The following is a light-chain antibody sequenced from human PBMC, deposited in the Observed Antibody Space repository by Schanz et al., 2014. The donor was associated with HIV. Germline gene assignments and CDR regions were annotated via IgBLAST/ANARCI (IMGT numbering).Light chain of an antibody. V-gene: IGLV2-14*01. J-gene: IGLJ3*02. Sequence: QSALTQPASVSGSPGQSITISCTGTSSDIGGSNYVSWYQQYPGKAPRVMIYEVTRRPSGVPDRFSGSKSGNTASLTISGLQAEDEADYYCSSYTSSSTWVFGGGTKLTVL. CDR2: EVT. CDR1: SSDIGGSNY. CDR3: SSYTSSSTWV.